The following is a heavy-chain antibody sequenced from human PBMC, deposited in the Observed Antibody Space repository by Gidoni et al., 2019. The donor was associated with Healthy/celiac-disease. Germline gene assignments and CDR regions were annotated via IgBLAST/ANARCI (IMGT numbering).Heavy chain of an antibody. Sequence: QVQLVQSGAEVKKPGASVQVSCKASGYTFTSYGLSWVRQAPGQGLEWMGWISAYNGNTNYAQKLQGRVTMTTDTSTSTAYMELRSLRSDDTAVYYCARNGRQYYYDSSGYYQENDYWGQGTLVTVSS. CDR1: GYTFTSYG. D-gene: IGHD3-22*01. CDR3: ARNGRQYYYDSSGYYQENDY. V-gene: IGHV1-18*04. J-gene: IGHJ4*02. CDR2: ISAYNGNT.